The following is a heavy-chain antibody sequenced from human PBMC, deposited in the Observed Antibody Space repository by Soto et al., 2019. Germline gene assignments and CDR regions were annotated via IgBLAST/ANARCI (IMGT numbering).Heavy chain of an antibody. J-gene: IGHJ4*02. CDR3: AARADYYGSGSYDY. D-gene: IGHD3-10*01. Sequence: GGSLRLSCAASGFTFSSYAMSWVRQAPGKGLEWVSAISGSGGSTYYADSVKGRFTISRDNSKNTLYLQMNSLRAEDTAVYYCAARADYYGSGSYDYWGQGTLVTVSS. CDR1: GFTFSSYA. V-gene: IGHV3-23*01. CDR2: ISGSGGST.